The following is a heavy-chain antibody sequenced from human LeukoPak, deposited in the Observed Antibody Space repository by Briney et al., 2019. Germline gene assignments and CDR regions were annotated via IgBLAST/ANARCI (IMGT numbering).Heavy chain of an antibody. Sequence: GGSLRLSCAASGFTFSNSAMHWVRQAPGKGLEWVAVISYDGSNGYYADSVKGRFTISRDNSKNTLYLQMNSLRAEDTAVYYCARDPVGYCTNGVCSYFDYWGQGTLVTVSS. CDR3: ARDPVGYCTNGVCSYFDY. CDR1: GFTFSNSA. D-gene: IGHD2-8*01. CDR2: ISYDGSNG. J-gene: IGHJ4*02. V-gene: IGHV3-30-3*01.